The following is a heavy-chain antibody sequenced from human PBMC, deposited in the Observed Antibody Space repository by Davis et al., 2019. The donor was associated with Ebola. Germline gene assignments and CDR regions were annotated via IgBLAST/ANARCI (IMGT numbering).Heavy chain of an antibody. D-gene: IGHD6-13*01. Sequence: GESLKISCAASGFTVSSNYMSWVRQAPGKGLEWVSVIYSGGSTYYADSVKGRFTISRDNSKNTLYLQMNSLRAEDTAVYYCAKNRGSSWPEYFQHWGQGTLVTVSS. CDR1: GFTVSSNY. V-gene: IGHV3-53*01. CDR3: AKNRGSSWPEYFQH. CDR2: IYSGGST. J-gene: IGHJ1*01.